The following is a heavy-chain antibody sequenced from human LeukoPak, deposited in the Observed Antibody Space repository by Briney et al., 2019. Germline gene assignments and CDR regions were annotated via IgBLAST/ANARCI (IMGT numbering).Heavy chain of an antibody. V-gene: IGHV3-48*03. CDR3: AGGVAVSVVPAPDY. CDR2: ISSSGSTI. Sequence: GGSLRLSCAASGFTFSSYEMNWVGQAPGKGLEWVSYISSSGSTIYYADSVKGRFTISRDNAKNSLYLQMNSLRAEDTAVYYCAGGVAVSVVPAPDYWGQGTLVTVSS. D-gene: IGHD2-2*01. J-gene: IGHJ4*02. CDR1: GFTFSSYE.